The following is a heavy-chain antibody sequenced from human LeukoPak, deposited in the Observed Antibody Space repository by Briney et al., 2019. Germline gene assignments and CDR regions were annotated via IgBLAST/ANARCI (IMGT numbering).Heavy chain of an antibody. CDR3: ARVLWFGELSWYFDL. V-gene: IGHV4-59*01. CDR1: GGSINSYY. D-gene: IGHD3-10*01. J-gene: IGHJ2*01. CDR2: IYYSGST. Sequence: SETLSLTCTVSGGSINSYYWSWIRQPPGKGLEWIGYIYYSGSTKYNPSLKSRVTISVDTSKNQFSLRLSSVTAADTAVYYCARVLWFGELSWYFDLWGRGTLVTVSS.